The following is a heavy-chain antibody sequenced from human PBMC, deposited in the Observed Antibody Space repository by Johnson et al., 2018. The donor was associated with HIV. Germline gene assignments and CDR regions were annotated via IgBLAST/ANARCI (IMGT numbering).Heavy chain of an antibody. CDR1: GFTFSSYG. CDR2: IRYDGSNK. V-gene: IGHV3-30*02. D-gene: IGHD4-23*01. J-gene: IGHJ3*02. Sequence: QMLLVESGGGVVQPGGSLRLSCAASGFTFSSYGMHWVRQAPGKGLEWVAFIRYDGSNKYSADSVRGRFTISRDNSKNTLYLQMNSLRAEDTAVYYCAKSGPRGGNPDDAFDIWGQGTMVTVSS. CDR3: AKSGPRGGNPDDAFDI.